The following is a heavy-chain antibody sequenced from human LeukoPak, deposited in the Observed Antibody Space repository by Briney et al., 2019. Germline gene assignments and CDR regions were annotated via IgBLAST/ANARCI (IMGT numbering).Heavy chain of an antibody. CDR2: IKQDGSEK. D-gene: IGHD2-2*01. CDR1: GFTFTTYW. Sequence: GGPLRLSCAASGFTFTTYWMSWVRQAPGKGLEWVANIKQDGSEKYYVDSVKGRFTISRDNAENSLYLQMNSLRADDTAVYYCATISSSFVAFDIWGQGTMVTVSS. CDR3: ATISSSFVAFDI. J-gene: IGHJ3*02. V-gene: IGHV3-7*01.